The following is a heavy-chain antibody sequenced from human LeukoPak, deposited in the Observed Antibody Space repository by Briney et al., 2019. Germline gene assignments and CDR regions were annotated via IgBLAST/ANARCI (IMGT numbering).Heavy chain of an antibody. CDR3: AALSGHPPAPFGY. CDR1: GGSISSYY. D-gene: IGHD2-15*01. Sequence: SETLSLTCTVSGGSISSYYWSWIRQPPGKGLEWIGYIYYSGSTNYNPSLKSRVTISVDTSKNQFSLNLSSVTAADTAVYYCAALSGHPPAPFGYWGQGTLVTVSS. J-gene: IGHJ4*02. CDR2: IYYSGST. V-gene: IGHV4-59*08.